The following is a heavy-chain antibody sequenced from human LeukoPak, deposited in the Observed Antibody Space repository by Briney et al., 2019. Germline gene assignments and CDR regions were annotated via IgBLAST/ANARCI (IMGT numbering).Heavy chain of an antibody. CDR2: MFHSGST. CDR3: ARDPYCSSASCNDAFDI. V-gene: IGHV4-38-2*02. Sequence: SETLSLTCIVSGYSISSGYWWGWIRQPPGEGLEWIGSMFHSGSTFYNPSLRGRVTMSVDTSKNQFSLKLSSVTAADTAVYYCARDPYCSSASCNDAFDIWGQGTMVTVSS. J-gene: IGHJ3*02. CDR1: GYSISSGYW. D-gene: IGHD2-2*01.